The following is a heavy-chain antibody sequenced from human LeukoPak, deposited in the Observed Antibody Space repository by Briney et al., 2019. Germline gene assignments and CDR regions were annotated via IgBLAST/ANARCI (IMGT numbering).Heavy chain of an antibody. CDR3: ARDMMTSSGLNM. CDR1: GYSFKIFG. D-gene: IGHD3-22*01. J-gene: IGHJ3*02. CDR2: LKSDSHDT. V-gene: IGHV1-18*01. Sequence: GASVKVSCKASGYSFKIFGINWVRQAPGQGLEWLGWLKSDSHDTKYAQKFQGRLTMTIDTSTDTAYMDLRSLRSDDTAIYYCARDMMTSSGLNMWGQGTKVTVSS.